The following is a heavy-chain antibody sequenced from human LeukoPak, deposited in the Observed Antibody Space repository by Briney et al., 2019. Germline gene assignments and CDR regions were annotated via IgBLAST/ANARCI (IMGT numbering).Heavy chain of an antibody. D-gene: IGHD3-3*01. Sequence: GGSLRLSCAASGFTFSSYAIHWVRQGPGKGLEWVAVMAHDGSNIYYAGSVQGRFTISRDDSKDTLYLQMNSLRLEDTAVYYCARASDRMYDEFWEGYFSSFDFWGQGTLVTVPS. J-gene: IGHJ4*02. CDR3: ARASDRMYDEFWEGYFSSFDF. CDR1: GFTFSSYA. CDR2: MAHDGSNI. V-gene: IGHV3-30-3*01.